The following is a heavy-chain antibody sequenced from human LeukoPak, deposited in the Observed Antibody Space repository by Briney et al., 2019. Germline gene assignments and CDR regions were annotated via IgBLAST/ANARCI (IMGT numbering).Heavy chain of an antibody. V-gene: IGHV4-39*07. J-gene: IGHJ3*02. CDR2: MYYSGKT. D-gene: IGHD2-21*02. CDR3: ASGYCGGACQLGGVDM. CDR1: GGSISRGGYY. Sequence: PSETLSLTCTVSGGSISRGGYYWVWIRQPPGKGLQWIGSMYYSGKTYYNPSLKSRVTISLDTSGNQCSLKLSSVTAADTAVYYCASGYCGGACQLGGVDMWGQGTMVTVSS.